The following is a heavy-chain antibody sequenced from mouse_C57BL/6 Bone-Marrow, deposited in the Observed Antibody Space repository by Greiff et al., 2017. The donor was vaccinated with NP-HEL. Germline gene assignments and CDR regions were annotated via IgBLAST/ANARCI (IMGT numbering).Heavy chain of an antibody. Sequence: VQLQQSGAELVKPGASVKLSCTASGFNIKDYYMHWVKQRTEQGLEWIGRIDPEDGETKYAAKFQGKATITAATSSNTAYLQLSSLTTEDTAVYYCARRYSDQLWYFDVWGKGTTVTVSS. V-gene: IGHV14-2*01. D-gene: IGHD3-1*01. J-gene: IGHJ1*03. CDR3: ARRYSDQLWYFDV. CDR2: IDPEDGET. CDR1: GFNIKDYY.